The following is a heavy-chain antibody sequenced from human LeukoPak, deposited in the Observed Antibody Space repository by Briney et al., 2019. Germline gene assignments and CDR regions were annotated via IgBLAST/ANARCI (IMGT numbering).Heavy chain of an antibody. D-gene: IGHD6-19*01. V-gene: IGHV4-34*01. CDR3: ARALKYSSGWYYYFDY. J-gene: IGHJ4*02. CDR1: GGSFSGYY. CDR2: INHSGST. Sequence: SETLSLTCAVYGGSFSGYYWSWIRQPPGKGLEWIGEINHSGSTNYNPSLKSRVTISVDTSKNQFSLKLSSVTAADTAVYYCARALKYSSGWYYYFDYWGQGTLVTVSS.